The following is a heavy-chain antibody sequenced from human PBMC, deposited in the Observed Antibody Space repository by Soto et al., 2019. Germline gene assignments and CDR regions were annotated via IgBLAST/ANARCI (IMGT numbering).Heavy chain of an antibody. Sequence: QVQLVQSGGEVKKPGASVKVSCKASGYTFTTFGITWVRQVPGQGLEWLGWISTSTGNTNYAQNLQGRLTLTTDPSTRTAYMELRSLTSDDTAVYYCARSPRVIVTAKGTLDFWSQGTLITVSS. V-gene: IGHV1-18*04. CDR1: GYTFTTFG. D-gene: IGHD2-21*02. CDR2: ISTSTGNT. CDR3: ARSPRVIVTAKGTLDF. J-gene: IGHJ4*02.